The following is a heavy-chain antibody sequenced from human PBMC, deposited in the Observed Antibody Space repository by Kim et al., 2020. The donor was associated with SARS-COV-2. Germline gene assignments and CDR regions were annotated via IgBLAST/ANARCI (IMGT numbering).Heavy chain of an antibody. J-gene: IGHJ4*03. D-gene: IGHD2-2*01. V-gene: IGHV3-23*03. CDR3: AKTCSSISSTSCYDY. CDR2: IYSGGSST. Sequence: GGSLRLSCAASGFTFSSYAMSWVRQAPGKGLEWVSVIYSGGSSTYYADSVKVRVTISRDNSKNTLYLQMDSQRAEATDVYYCAKTCSSISSTSCYDYWG. CDR1: GFTFSSYA.